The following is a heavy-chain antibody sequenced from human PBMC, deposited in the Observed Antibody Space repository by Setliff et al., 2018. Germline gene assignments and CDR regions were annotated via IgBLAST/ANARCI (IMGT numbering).Heavy chain of an antibody. J-gene: IGHJ4*02. Sequence: SETLSLTCAASSGTFSDYYWTWIRQPPGKGLEWIGEINHSGSSNYNPSLKSRVTISVDTSKNQFSLKLSSVTAADTAVYYCARGRNVAARLLDSWGQGARVTVSS. D-gene: IGHD6-6*01. CDR3: ARGRNVAARLLDS. CDR1: SGTFSDYY. CDR2: INHSGSS. V-gene: IGHV4-34*01.